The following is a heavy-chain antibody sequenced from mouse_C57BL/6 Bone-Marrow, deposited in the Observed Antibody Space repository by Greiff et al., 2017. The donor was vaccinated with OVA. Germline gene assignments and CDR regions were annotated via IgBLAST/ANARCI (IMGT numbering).Heavy chain of an antibody. CDR1: GYTFTSYW. D-gene: IGHD1-1*02. V-gene: IGHV1-72*01. J-gene: IGHJ3*01. Sequence: QVQLQQPGAELVKPGASVKLSCKASGYTFTSYWMHWVKQRPGRGLEWIGRIDPNRGGTKYNEKFKSKATMTVDKPSSTAYMQLSSLTSEDSAVYYCARDGGDECAYWGQGTLVTVSS. CDR2: IDPNRGGT. CDR3: ARDGGDECAY.